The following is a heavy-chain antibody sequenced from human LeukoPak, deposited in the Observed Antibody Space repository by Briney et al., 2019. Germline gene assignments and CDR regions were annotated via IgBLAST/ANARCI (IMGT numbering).Heavy chain of an antibody. Sequence: TSETLSLTCTVSGGSISSYYWSWIRQPAGKGLEWIGRIYTSGSTNYNPSLKSRVTISVDTSKNQFSLKLSSVTAADTAVYYCARAHTAMVKGASNWFDPWGQGTLVTVSS. D-gene: IGHD5-18*01. J-gene: IGHJ5*02. CDR1: GGSISSYY. CDR3: ARAHTAMVKGASNWFDP. CDR2: IYTSGST. V-gene: IGHV4-4*07.